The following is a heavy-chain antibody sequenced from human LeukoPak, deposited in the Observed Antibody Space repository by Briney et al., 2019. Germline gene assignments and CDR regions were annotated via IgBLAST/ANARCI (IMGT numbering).Heavy chain of an antibody. CDR3: ARVKVATAYYYYYYMDA. CDR1: GGSISSHY. V-gene: IGHV4-59*11. Sequence: SETLSLTCTVSGGSISSHYWSWIRQPPGKGLEWIGYIYYSGSTNYNPSLKSRVTISVDTSKNQFSLKLSSVTAADTAVYYCARVKVATAYYYYYYMDAWGKGTTVTVSS. CDR2: IYYSGST. D-gene: IGHD5-12*01. J-gene: IGHJ6*03.